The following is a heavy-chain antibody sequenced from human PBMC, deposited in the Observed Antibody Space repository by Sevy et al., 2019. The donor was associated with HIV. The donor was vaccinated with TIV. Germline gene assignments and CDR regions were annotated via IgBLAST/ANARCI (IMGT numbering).Heavy chain of an antibody. J-gene: IGHJ6*02. CDR3: ATTLSTAHYMVV. CDR2: IKSKTDGERT. D-gene: IGHD2-2*01. V-gene: IGHV3-15*01. CDR1: GLSFTSAW. Sequence: GGCLRLSCAASGLSFTSAWMSWVRQAPGKGLEWFGRIKSKTDGERTDYPAPVRGRFTISRDDSNNTLYLQMNSLETEDSVVYYCATTLSTAHYMVVWGQGTTVTVSS.